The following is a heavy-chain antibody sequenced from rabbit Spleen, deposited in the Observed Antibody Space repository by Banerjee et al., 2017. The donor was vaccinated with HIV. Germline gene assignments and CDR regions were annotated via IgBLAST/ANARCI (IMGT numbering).Heavy chain of an antibody. D-gene: IGHD4-1*01. V-gene: IGHV1S47*01. J-gene: IGHJ4*01. CDR3: ARDLTINDGWWSFDL. CDR1: GFSFSRDYV. CDR2: IEPIFGRT. Sequence: QEQLVESGGGLFQPGGSLALTCQASGFSFSRDYVMCWVRQAPGKGLEWIGCIEPIFGRTYYANWVNGRFTISSHNAQNTLYLQLSSLTAADTATYFCARDLTINDGWWSFDLWGQGTLVTVS.